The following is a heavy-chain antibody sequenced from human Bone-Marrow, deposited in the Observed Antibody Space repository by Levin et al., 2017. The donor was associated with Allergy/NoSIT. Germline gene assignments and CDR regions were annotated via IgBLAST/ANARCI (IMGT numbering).Heavy chain of an antibody. Sequence: GESLKISCAASGFTVSSNYMSWVRQAPGKGLEWVSVIYSGGSTYYADSVKGRFTISRDNSKNTLYLQMNSLRAEDTAVYYCARPTPTYYDTRGYYYGMDGWGQGTTVTVSS. V-gene: IGHV3-53*01. D-gene: IGHD3-9*01. CDR1: GFTVSSNY. CDR2: IYSGGST. CDR3: ARPTPTYYDTRGYYYGMDG. J-gene: IGHJ6*02.